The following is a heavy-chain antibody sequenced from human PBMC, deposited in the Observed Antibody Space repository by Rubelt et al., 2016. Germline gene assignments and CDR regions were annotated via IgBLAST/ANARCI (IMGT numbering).Heavy chain of an antibody. J-gene: IGHJ4*02. CDR2: ISAYNGNT. D-gene: IGHD1-26*01. Sequence: QVQLVQSGAEVKKPGASVKVSCKASGYTFTSYGISWVRQAPGQGLEWMGWISAYNGNTNYARKLQGRVTMTTDTSTSTAEMELRRLRSDDTAVYYCARFSGSYSATLDYWGQGTLVTVSS. V-gene: IGHV1-18*01. CDR3: ARFSGSYSATLDY. CDR1: GYTFTSYG.